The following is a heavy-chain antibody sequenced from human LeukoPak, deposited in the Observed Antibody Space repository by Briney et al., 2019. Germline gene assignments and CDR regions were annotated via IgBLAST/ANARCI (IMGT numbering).Heavy chain of an antibody. V-gene: IGHV4-59*01. CDR3: ARRGQQWELRN. Sequence: PSETLSLTCTASGGSISSYYWSWIRQPPGKGLEWIGYIYYSGSTNYNPSLKSRVTISVDTSKNQFSLKLSSVTAADTAVYYCARRGQQWELRNWGQGTLVTVSS. CDR1: GGSISSYY. D-gene: IGHD1-26*01. CDR2: IYYSGST. J-gene: IGHJ4*02.